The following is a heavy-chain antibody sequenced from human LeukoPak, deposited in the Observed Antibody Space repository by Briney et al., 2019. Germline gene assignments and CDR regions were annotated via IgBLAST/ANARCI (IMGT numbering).Heavy chain of an antibody. CDR2: INPSGGST. V-gene: IGHV1-46*02. D-gene: IGHD5-12*01. CDR1: GYSFNSQG. J-gene: IGHJ4*02. Sequence: ASVKVSCKASGYSFNSQGMNWVRQAPGQGLEWMGIINPSGGSTSYAQKFQGRVTMTRDMSTSTVYMELSSLRSEDTAVYYCARDYRSGYDQGGRLDYWGQGTLVTVSS. CDR3: ARDYRSGYDQGGRLDY.